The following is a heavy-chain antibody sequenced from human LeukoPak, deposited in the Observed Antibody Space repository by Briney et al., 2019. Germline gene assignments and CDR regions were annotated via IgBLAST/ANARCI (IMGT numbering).Heavy chain of an antibody. V-gene: IGHV3-11*01. CDR2: ISSSGSTI. J-gene: IGHJ3*02. Sequence: GGSLRLSCAASGFTFSDYYMSWIRQAPGKGLEWVSYISSSGSTIYYADSVKGRFTISRDNAKNSLYLQMNSLRAEDTAVYYCARDSVEMATINAFDIWGQGTMVTVSS. D-gene: IGHD5-24*01. CDR1: GFTFSDYY. CDR3: ARDSVEMATINAFDI.